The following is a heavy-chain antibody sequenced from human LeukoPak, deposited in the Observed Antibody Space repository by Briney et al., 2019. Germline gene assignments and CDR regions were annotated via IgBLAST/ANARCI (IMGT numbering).Heavy chain of an antibody. CDR3: ARDGQQLVRHFHGSYYYYYMDV. Sequence: PGGSLRLSCAASGFTFSTFAMIWVRQPPGKGLEWVSSIFPSGGEIHYADSVRGRFTISRDNSKSTLSLQMNSLRAEDTAVYYCARDGQQLVRHFHGSYYYYYMDVWGKGTTVTVSS. CDR2: IFPSGGEI. D-gene: IGHD6-13*01. V-gene: IGHV3-23*01. CDR1: GFTFSTFA. J-gene: IGHJ6*03.